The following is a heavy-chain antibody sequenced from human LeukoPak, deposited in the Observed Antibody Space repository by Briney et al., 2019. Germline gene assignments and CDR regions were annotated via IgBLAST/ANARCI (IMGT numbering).Heavy chain of an antibody. V-gene: IGHV4-4*07. Sequence: SETLSLTCSVSGDSMGNFYWNWLRQPAGKGLEWIGRIRTDGTTYANPSFESAVTMSVDTSNNHISLRLSSATAADTVVYYCARSTGFYTTYYMDVWGKGTTVTVSS. CDR1: GDSMGNFY. CDR2: IRTDGTT. CDR3: ARSTGFYTTYYMDV. D-gene: IGHD3-22*01. J-gene: IGHJ6*03.